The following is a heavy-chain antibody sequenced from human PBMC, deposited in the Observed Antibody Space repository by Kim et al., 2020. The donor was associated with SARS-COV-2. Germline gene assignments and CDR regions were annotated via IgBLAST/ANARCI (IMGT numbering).Heavy chain of an antibody. CDR3: TTDRHYDYIRESYRYVDY. Sequence: GGSLRLSCAASGFTVSNDWMSWVRQAPGKGLEWVGRIKSNTAGGTTDSAAAGIGRFTISRYDSQNTLYLQMNSLKTEDTAVYYCTTDRHYDYIRESYRYVDYWGQGPLVTVSS. V-gene: IGHV3-15*01. CDR1: GFTVSNDW. J-gene: IGHJ4*02. CDR2: IKSNTAGGTT. D-gene: IGHD3-16*02.